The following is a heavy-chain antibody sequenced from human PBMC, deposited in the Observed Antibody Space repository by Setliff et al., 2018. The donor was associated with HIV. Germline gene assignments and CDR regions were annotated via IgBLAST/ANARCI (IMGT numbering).Heavy chain of an antibody. J-gene: IGHJ4*02. Sequence: SETLSLTCTVSGGSIYGSDYYWGWIRQPPGKGLESIGSIYYSGSTYYKPSLKSRVTISVDTSKNQFSLKLSSVTAADTAVYYCARQGQLGSEWGQGTLVAVSS. CDR1: GGSIYGSDYY. CDR3: ARQGQLGSE. D-gene: IGHD1-1*01. CDR2: IYYSGST. V-gene: IGHV4-39*01.